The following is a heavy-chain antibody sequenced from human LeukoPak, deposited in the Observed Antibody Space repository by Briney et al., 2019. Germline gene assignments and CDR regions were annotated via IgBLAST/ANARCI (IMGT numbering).Heavy chain of an antibody. CDR3: ARESPHQTYYYDISGSYYYYYYMDV. Sequence: SETLSLTCTVSGGSISSYYWSWIRQPPGKGLEWIGYIDYSGSTNYNPSLKSRVTISVDTSKNQLSVELCSLTAAETAVYYCARESPHQTYYYDISGSYYYYYYMDVWGKGTTVTASS. D-gene: IGHD3-22*01. CDR1: GGSISSYY. J-gene: IGHJ6*03. V-gene: IGHV4-59*01. CDR2: IDYSGST.